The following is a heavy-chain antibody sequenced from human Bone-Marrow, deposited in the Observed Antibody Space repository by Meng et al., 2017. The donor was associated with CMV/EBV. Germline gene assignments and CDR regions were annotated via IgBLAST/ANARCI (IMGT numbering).Heavy chain of an antibody. CDR1: GFTFSSYE. D-gene: IGHD3-16*01. J-gene: IGHJ6*02. Sequence: GAPRLSCAASGFTFSSYELNWVRQAPEKGLEWVSYISSSGNTKYYADSVKGRFTISRDNAKNSLYLQMNSLRAEDTAVYYCARPFGQSVGYYGMDVWGQGTTVTVSS. CDR3: ARPFGQSVGYYGMDV. V-gene: IGHV3-48*03. CDR2: ISSSGNTK.